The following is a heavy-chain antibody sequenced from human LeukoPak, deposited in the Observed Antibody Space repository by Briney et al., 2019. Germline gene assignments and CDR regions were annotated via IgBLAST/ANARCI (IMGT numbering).Heavy chain of an antibody. V-gene: IGHV3-15*06. J-gene: IGHJ4*02. Sequence: GGSLRLSCAASGFTFTDAWMRWVRQAPGKGLEWVGHIKSKADYGTTHYAAPVKDRFTISRDDSKNTLYLQMNSLKTEDTAVYYCSAMRDCGFWGQGTLVTVSP. CDR3: SAMRDCGF. CDR2: IKSKADYGTT. CDR1: GFTFTDAW.